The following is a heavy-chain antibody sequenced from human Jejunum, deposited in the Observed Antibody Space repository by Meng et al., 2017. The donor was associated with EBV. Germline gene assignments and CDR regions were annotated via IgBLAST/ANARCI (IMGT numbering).Heavy chain of an antibody. J-gene: IGHJ4*02. CDR3: AMGPDYAKSGY. Sequence: LHESVPGLVKPSETLSLTCTVSGGSISSSIYCWGWIRQPPGKGLEWIGSICFSDYTYHNPSLKSRVAISADTSKNQFSLSLTSVTAADTAVYYCAMGPDYAKSGYWGQGTLVTVSS. CDR1: GGSISSSIYC. D-gene: IGHD4-17*01. CDR2: ICFSDYT. V-gene: IGHV4-39*01.